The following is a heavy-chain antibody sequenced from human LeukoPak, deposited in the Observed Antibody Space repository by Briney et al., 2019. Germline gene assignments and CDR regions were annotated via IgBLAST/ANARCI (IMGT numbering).Heavy chain of an antibody. CDR2: INHSGST. CDR3: ARGGIAARRLDY. J-gene: IGHJ4*02. V-gene: IGHV4-34*01. Sequence: SETLSLTCAVYGGSFSGYYWSWIRQPPGKGLEWIGEINHSGSTNYNPSLKSRVTISVDTSKNQFSLKLSSVTAADTAVYYCARGGIAARRLDYWGQRTLVTVSS. CDR1: GGSFSGYY. D-gene: IGHD6-6*01.